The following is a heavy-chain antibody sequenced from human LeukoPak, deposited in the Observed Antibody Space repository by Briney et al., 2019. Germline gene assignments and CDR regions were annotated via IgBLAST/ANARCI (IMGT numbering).Heavy chain of an antibody. CDR3: AREYYDFWSGYSFGAHDY. Sequence: GRSLRLSCAASGFTFSSYAMHWVRQAPGKGLEWVAVISYDGSNKYYADSVKGRFTISIDNSKNTLYLQMNSLRAEDTAVYYCAREYYDFWSGYSFGAHDYWGQGTLVTVSS. J-gene: IGHJ4*02. V-gene: IGHV3-30-3*01. CDR1: GFTFSSYA. D-gene: IGHD3-3*01. CDR2: ISYDGSNK.